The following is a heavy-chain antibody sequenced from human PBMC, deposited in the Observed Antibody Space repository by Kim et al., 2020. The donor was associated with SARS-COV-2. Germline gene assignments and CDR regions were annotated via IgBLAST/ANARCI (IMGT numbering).Heavy chain of an antibody. J-gene: IGHJ4*02. D-gene: IGHD1-1*01. V-gene: IGHV3-33*05. Sequence: GGSLRLSCAASGFTFSTYGMHWVRQAPGKGLEWVAGISYDGSNKFYEGSVKGRLTISRDNSKNTLYLQMNSLRVEDTAVYYCAGDLESRAWNGGYWGQGTLVTFSS. CDR3: AGDLESRAWNGGY. CDR2: ISYDGSNK. CDR1: GFTFSTYG.